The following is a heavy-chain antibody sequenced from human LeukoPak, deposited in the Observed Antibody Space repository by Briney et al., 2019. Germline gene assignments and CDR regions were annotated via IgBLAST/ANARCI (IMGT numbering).Heavy chain of an antibody. V-gene: IGHV3-9*01. Sequence: PGRSLRLSCAASGFTFDDYAMHWVRQAPGKGLEWVSGISWNSGSIGYADSVKGRFTISRDNAKNSLYLQMNSLRAEDTALYYCAKANRPIPVAGLDYWGQGTLVTVSS. J-gene: IGHJ4*02. CDR3: AKANRPIPVAGLDY. CDR1: GFTFDDYA. D-gene: IGHD6-19*01. CDR2: ISWNSGSI.